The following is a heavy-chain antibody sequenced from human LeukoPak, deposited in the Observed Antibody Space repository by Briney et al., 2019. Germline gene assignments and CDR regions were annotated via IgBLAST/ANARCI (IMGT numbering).Heavy chain of an antibody. J-gene: IGHJ5*02. CDR3: ARGHGWFDP. V-gene: IGHV3-7*05. Sequence: GGSLTLSCPASGFIFINYGMTWVRQAPGKELEWVANIKQDGSEKYYVDSVKGRFTISRDNAKNSLYLQMNCLRAEDMVLYYCARGHGWFDPWGQGTLVTVSS. CDR2: IKQDGSEK. CDR1: GFIFINYG.